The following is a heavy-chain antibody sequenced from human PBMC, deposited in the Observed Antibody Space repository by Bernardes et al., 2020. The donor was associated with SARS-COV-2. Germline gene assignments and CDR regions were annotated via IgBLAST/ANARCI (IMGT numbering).Heavy chain of an antibody. Sequence: GGSLRLSRAASGFIFDDYAMHWVRQVPGKGLEWVSGISWNSGGIHYADSVKGRFTISRDNGKNSLYLQMNSLRPDDTALYYCAKDLSKVRYYYGMDVWGQGTAVIVSS. CDR2: ISWNSGGI. CDR3: AKDLSKVRYYYGMDV. J-gene: IGHJ6*02. D-gene: IGHD3-10*01. V-gene: IGHV3-9*01. CDR1: GFIFDDYA.